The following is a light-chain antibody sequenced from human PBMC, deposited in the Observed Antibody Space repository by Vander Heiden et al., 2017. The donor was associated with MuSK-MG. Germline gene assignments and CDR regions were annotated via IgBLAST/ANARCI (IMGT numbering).Light chain of an antibody. Sequence: EVVMTQSPATLSVSPGERATLSCRASQSVSSNLAWYQQKPGQAPRLLIYGASTRDTDNPDRFSGSGYGTEFTLTISSRQSEDFAVYYCQQYEKWPPLTFGGGTKVEIK. CDR3: QQYEKWPPLT. J-gene: IGKJ4*01. V-gene: IGKV3-15*01. CDR1: QSVSSN. CDR2: GAS.